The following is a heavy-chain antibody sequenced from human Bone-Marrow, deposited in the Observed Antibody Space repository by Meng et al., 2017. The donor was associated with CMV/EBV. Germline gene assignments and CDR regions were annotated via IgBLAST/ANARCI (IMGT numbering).Heavy chain of an antibody. J-gene: IGHJ4*02. CDR1: GYTFTGYG. CDR2: ISAYNGNT. CDR3: ARESPYCSSTSCSNFGY. D-gene: IGHD2-2*01. Sequence: ASVKVSCKASGYTFTGYGISWVRQAPGQGLEWMGWISAYNGNTNYAQKLQGRVTMTTDTSTSTAYMELRSLRSDDTAVYYCARESPYCSSTSCSNFGYWGQGNLVTVSS. V-gene: IGHV1-18*01.